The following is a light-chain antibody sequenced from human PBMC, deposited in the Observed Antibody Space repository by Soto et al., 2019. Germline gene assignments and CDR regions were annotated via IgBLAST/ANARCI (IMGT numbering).Light chain of an antibody. CDR3: QQYNNWT. V-gene: IGKV3-15*01. CDR1: QSVSSK. J-gene: IGKJ1*01. CDR2: DAS. Sequence: ERGMTQSTATLSVSPGKRATLSCRASQSVSSKVAWYQQKPGQAPRLLIYDASVRATGIPDRFSGRGSGTEFTLTISSLQSEDFAFYYCQQYNNWTYGQGTKVDI.